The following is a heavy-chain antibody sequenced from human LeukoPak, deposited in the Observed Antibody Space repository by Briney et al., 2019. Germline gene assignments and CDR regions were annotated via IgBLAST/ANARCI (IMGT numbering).Heavy chain of an antibody. J-gene: IGHJ5*02. D-gene: IGHD3-3*01. CDR2: ISGSGGST. CDR3: AKGGFSRLENTIFGVRNWFDP. CDR1: GFTFSSYA. Sequence: GGSLRLSWAASGFTFSSYAMSWVRQAPGKGLEWVSAISGSGGSTYYADSVKGRFTISRDNSKNTLYLQMNSLRAEDTAVYYCAKGGFSRLENTIFGVRNWFDPWGQGTLVTVSS. V-gene: IGHV3-23*01.